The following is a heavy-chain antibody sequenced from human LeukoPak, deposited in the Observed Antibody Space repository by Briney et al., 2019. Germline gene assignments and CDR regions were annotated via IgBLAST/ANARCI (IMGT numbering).Heavy chain of an antibody. V-gene: IGHV3-48*03. CDR2: ISSSGSAI. CDR3: ARETTVATGDFDY. CDR1: GFTFSSYE. J-gene: IGHJ4*02. Sequence: PGGSLRLSCAASGFTFSSYEMNWVRQAPGKGLEWVSYISSSGSAIHYTDSVKGRFTISSDNVKNSLYLQMNSLRVEDTAVYYCARETTVATGDFDYWGQGTLVTVSS. D-gene: IGHD4-23*01.